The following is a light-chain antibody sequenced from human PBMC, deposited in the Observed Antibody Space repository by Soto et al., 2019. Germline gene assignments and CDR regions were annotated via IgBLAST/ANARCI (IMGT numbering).Light chain of an antibody. J-gene: IGKJ2*01. V-gene: IGKV3-20*01. Sequence: DMVVTQSPGTLSLYTGERATLSCGARQSINSRSLAWYQQKPGQAPRLLIYDASSRATGIPDRFSASGSGTDFTLTISSLEPEDFAVYYCQQYVASPYTFGQGTKVDIK. CDR1: QSINSRS. CDR2: DAS. CDR3: QQYVASPYT.